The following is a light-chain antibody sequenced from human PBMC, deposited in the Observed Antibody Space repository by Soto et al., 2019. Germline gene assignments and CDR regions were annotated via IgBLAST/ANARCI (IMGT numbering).Light chain of an antibody. Sequence: EIVSTQSPGTLSLSPGERATLSCRASQSVTSSYLTWYQQKPGQAPRLLIYGASSRAAGIPDRFSGSGSGTDFTLTINRLEPEDFAVYYCQQYGTSLSWTFGQGTKVDIK. CDR1: QSVTSSY. V-gene: IGKV3-20*01. CDR3: QQYGTSLSWT. CDR2: GAS. J-gene: IGKJ1*01.